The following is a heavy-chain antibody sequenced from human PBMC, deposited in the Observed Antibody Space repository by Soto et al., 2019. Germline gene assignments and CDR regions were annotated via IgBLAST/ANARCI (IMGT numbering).Heavy chain of an antibody. J-gene: IGHJ4*02. CDR1: GLTFSSYT. CDR2: IKQDESEK. CDR3: ASDRFRGTYYLRGVTYFFEE. D-gene: IGHD1-26*01. V-gene: IGHV3-7*03. Sequence: PGGSLRLSCAASGLTFSSYTIHWVRQAPGKGLEWLANIKQDESEKNYLDSVKGRFTISRDNAKNSLYLQMNSLRAEDTAVYYCASDRFRGTYYLRGVTYFFEEWGQGAPVTVSS.